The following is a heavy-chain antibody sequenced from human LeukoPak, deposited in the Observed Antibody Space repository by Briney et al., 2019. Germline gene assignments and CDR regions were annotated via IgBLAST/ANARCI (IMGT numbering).Heavy chain of an antibody. CDR3: ARGGYSSSSYFYYYMDV. V-gene: IGHV3-21*06. CDR1: GFTLSTYG. D-gene: IGHD6-6*01. CDR2: ISSSSSNI. Sequence: GGSLRLSCAASGFTLSTYGMHWVRQAPGKGLEWVSYISSSSSNIYDADSMKGRFTLSRDNTKNSLYLQMNSLRDEDTAVYYCARGGYSSSSYFYYYMDVWGKGTTVTVSS. J-gene: IGHJ6*03.